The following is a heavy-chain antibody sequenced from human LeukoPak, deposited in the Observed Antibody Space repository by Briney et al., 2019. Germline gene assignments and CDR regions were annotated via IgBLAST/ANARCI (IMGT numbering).Heavy chain of an antibody. V-gene: IGHV3-7*05. CDR1: GFTFGNYR. CDR3: ARDCGSDSSQAFDI. J-gene: IGHJ3*02. CDR2: IKQDGTQK. Sequence: GGSLRLSCAASGFTFGNYRMSWVRQAPGKGLEWVADIKQDGTQKYYVDSVEGRFTISRDNAKNSLYLQMNSLRVEDTAVYYCARDCGSDSSQAFDIWGQGTMVTVSS. D-gene: IGHD2-21*02.